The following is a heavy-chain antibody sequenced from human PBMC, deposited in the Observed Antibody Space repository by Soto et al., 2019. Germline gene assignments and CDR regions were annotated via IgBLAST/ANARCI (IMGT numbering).Heavy chain of an antibody. CDR1: GYTFTSDG. D-gene: IGHD1-26*01. CDR2: ISAYNGNT. Sequence: GASVKVSCKASGYTFTSDGISGVRQAPGQGLEWMGWISAYNGNTNYAQRLQGRVTMTTDTSTSTAYMELRSLRSDDTAVYYCARKNRGSLTPFDPWGQGTLVTVSS. CDR3: ARKNRGSLTPFDP. V-gene: IGHV1-18*01. J-gene: IGHJ5*02.